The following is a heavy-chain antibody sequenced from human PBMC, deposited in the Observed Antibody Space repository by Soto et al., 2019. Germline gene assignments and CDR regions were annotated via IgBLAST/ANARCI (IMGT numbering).Heavy chain of an antibody. CDR1: GGSFSGYY. D-gene: IGHD4-17*01. J-gene: IGHJ4*02. V-gene: IGHV4-34*01. CDR3: ARGLSDTGDYGDDY. Sequence: QVQLQQWGAGLFKPSETLSLTCAVYGGSFSGYYWSWIRQPPGKGLEWIGEINHSGSTNYNPSLKSRVTISVDTSKNQFSLKLSSVTAADTAVYYCARGLSDTGDYGDDYWGQGTLVTVSS. CDR2: INHSGST.